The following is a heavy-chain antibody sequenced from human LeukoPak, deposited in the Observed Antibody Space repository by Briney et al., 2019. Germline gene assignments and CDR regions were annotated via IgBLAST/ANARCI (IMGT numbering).Heavy chain of an antibody. CDR1: GFTVITND. J-gene: IGHJ4*02. D-gene: IGHD1-14*01. Sequence: PGGSLRLSCAASGFTVITNDMTWVRQAPGKGLEWVSVLHSDSNTKYADSVQGRFTISRDNSKNTLYLEMNSLSPDDTAVYYCARGVEPLAANTLAYWGQGTLVTVSS. V-gene: IGHV3-53*01. CDR2: LHSDSNT. CDR3: ARGVEPLAANTLAY.